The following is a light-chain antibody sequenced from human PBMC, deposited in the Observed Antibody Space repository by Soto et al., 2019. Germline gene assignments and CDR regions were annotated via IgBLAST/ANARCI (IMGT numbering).Light chain of an antibody. CDR3: QQYNNWPPIT. Sequence: VLTQSPATLSLSPGERATLSWRASQSVGNYLAWYQQKSGQAPSLLXYGASNRATGIPARFSGSGSGTEFTLTISSLQSEDFAVYYCQQYNNWPPITFGQGTRREIK. V-gene: IGKV3D-15*01. CDR2: GAS. J-gene: IGKJ5*01. CDR1: QSVGNY.